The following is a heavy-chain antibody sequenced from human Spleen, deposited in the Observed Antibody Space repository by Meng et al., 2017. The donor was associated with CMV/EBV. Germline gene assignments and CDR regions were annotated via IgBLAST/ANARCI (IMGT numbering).Heavy chain of an antibody. J-gene: IGHJ4*02. V-gene: IGHV3-30*02. CDR3: AKQIYSSGFYFLDH. CDR2: IPYDGSFK. Sequence: GESLKISCAASGFTFKTFGMHWVRQAPGKGLEWVAFIPYDGSFKYYVDSVKGRFTISRDNSRNTLYLQMDSLRPEDTAMFYCAKQIYSSGFYFLDHWGQGTLVTVSS. CDR1: GFTFKTFG. D-gene: IGHD3-22*01.